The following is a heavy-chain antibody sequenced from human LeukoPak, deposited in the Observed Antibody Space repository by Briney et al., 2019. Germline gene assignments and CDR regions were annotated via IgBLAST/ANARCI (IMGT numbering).Heavy chain of an antibody. Sequence: GGSLRLSCEASEFTFSSYWMHWVRQPPGKGLEWVANINEAGVEKYHVDSVKGRFTIFRDNAKNSLYPQMNNLRAEDTAVYYCARELSRTGAFDYWGQGTLATVSS. V-gene: IGHV3-7*03. CDR2: INEAGVEK. CDR1: EFTFSSYW. CDR3: ARELSRTGAFDY. D-gene: IGHD3-10*01. J-gene: IGHJ4*02.